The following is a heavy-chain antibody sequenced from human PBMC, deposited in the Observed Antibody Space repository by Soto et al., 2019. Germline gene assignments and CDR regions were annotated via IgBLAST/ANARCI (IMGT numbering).Heavy chain of an antibody. J-gene: IGHJ4*02. Sequence: GGSLRLSCAASGFPFSSYAMSWVRPAPGKGLEWVAGVSPHGANTYYADSVRGRFIISRDDSRNTVSLDMNSLRGEDSAVYYCATEGAKTTWNFDYWGQGTVVTVSS. V-gene: IGHV3-23*01. CDR2: VSPHGANT. D-gene: IGHD1-1*01. CDR3: ATEGAKTTWNFDY. CDR1: GFPFSSYA.